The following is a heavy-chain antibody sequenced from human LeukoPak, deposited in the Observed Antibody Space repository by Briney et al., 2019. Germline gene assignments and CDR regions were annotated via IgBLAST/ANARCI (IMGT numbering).Heavy chain of an antibody. CDR1: GFTFSSYS. V-gene: IGHV3-21*04. Sequence: GGSLRLSCAASGFTFSSYSINWVRQAPGKGLEWVSSISSSSIYIYYADSLKGRFTISRDNAKKSLYLEMNSLRAEDTAVYYCARRAGAYSHPYDYWGQGTLVTVSS. J-gene: IGHJ4*02. CDR3: ARRAGAYSHPYDY. CDR2: ISSSSIYI. D-gene: IGHD4/OR15-4a*01.